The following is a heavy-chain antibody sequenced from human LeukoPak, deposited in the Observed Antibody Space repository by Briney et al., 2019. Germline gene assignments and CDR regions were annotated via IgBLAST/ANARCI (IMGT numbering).Heavy chain of an antibody. CDR3: ARDSGRVVITGYLDY. CDR1: GFTFSSYG. CDR2: ISSSSSTI. V-gene: IGHV3-48*01. Sequence: GGSLRLSCAASGFTFSSYGMSWVRQAPGKGLEWVSYISSSSSTIYYADSVKGRFTISRDNAKNSLYLQMNSLRAEDTAVHYCARDSGRVVITGYLDYWGQGTLVTVSS. J-gene: IGHJ4*02. D-gene: IGHD3-22*01.